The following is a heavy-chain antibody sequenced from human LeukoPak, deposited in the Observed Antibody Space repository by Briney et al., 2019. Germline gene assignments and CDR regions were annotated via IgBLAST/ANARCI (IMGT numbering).Heavy chain of an antibody. J-gene: IGHJ6*03. CDR3: ARGRGTIGSNRDFYFYYYMDI. Sequence: ASVKVSCKASGYTFTNYAMHWVRLAPGQRLQWMGWINLVNGNTKYSQYFEGRVTITRDTSASAVYMELSSLRPDDMAVYYCARGRGTIGSNRDFYFYYYMDIWGNGTTVTVSS. CDR2: INLVNGNT. D-gene: IGHD2-21*01. V-gene: IGHV1-3*03. CDR1: GYTFTNYA.